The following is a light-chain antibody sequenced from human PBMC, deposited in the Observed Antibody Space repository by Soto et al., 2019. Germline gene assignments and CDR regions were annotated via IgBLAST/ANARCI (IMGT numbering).Light chain of an antibody. J-gene: IGLJ3*02. CDR1: SSDVGGYNY. Sequence: QSALTQPASASGSPGQSITISCTGTSSDVGGYNYVSWYQQHPGKAPNLMIYDVSNRPSGVANRFSGSKSGNTASLTISGLQAEDEADYYCSSYTSGSTLGVFGGGTKLTVL. V-gene: IGLV2-14*01. CDR3: SSYTSGSTLGV. CDR2: DVS.